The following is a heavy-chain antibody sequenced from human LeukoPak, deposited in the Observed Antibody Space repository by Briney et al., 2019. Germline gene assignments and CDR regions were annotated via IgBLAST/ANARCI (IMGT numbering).Heavy chain of an antibody. J-gene: IGHJ4*02. CDR1: GFTFSTYA. CDR2: IGGSGGAT. CDR3: AKDDYYDSSGYYLYYFDY. V-gene: IGHV3-23*01. D-gene: IGHD3-22*01. Sequence: GGPLRLSCAASGFTFSTYAMSWVRQAPGKGLEWVSAIGGSGGATYYLDSVKGRFTISRDNSKNTLFLQMNSLRAEDTAVYYCAKDDYYDSSGYYLYYFDYWGQGTLVTVSS.